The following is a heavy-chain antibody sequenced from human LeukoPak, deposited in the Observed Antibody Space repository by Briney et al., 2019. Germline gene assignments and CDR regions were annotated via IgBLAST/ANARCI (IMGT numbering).Heavy chain of an antibody. CDR1: GYTFTGYY. CDR3: ARKICSSTSCHFDY. J-gene: IGHJ4*02. V-gene: IGHV1-2*06. D-gene: IGHD2-2*01. CDR2: INPNSGGT. Sequence: ASVKVSCKXSGYTFTGYYMHWVRQAPGQGLEWMGRINPNSGGTNYSQKFQGRVTMTRDTSISTAYMELSRLRSDDTAVYYCARKICSSTSCHFDYWGQGTLVTVSS.